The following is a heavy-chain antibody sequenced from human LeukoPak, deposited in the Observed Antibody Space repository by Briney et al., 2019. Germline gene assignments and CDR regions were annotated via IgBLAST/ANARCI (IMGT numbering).Heavy chain of an antibody. Sequence: PGGSLRLSCAASGFTFSSYDMHWVRQGTGKGLEWVSAISSAGDTYYPDSVKGRFTISRESAKNSLYLQMNSLRAGDTAVYYCARGTYGYASGTYYPPDYWGQGTLVTVSS. CDR2: ISSAGDT. CDR1: GFTFSSYD. J-gene: IGHJ4*02. V-gene: IGHV3-13*01. D-gene: IGHD3-10*01. CDR3: ARGTYGYASGTYYPPDY.